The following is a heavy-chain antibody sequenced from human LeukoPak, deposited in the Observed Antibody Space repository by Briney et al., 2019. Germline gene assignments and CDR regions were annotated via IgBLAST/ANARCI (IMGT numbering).Heavy chain of an antibody. CDR1: GFTVSTNY. V-gene: IGHV3-53*01. Sequence: GGSLRLSCAASGFTVSTNYMTWVRQAPGKGLEWISVIYSDGSTYYADSVKGRFTISRDNAKNSLYLQMNSLRAEDTAVYYCARGLGGIAVAGEAFDIWGQGTMVTVSS. D-gene: IGHD6-19*01. J-gene: IGHJ3*02. CDR3: ARGLGGIAVAGEAFDI. CDR2: IYSDGST.